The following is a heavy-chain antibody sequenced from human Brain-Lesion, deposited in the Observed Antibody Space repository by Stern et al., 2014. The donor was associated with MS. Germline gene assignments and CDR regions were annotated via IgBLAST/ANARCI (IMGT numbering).Heavy chain of an antibody. CDR2: IRGRGGTK. V-gene: IGHV3-23*04. CDR1: GFSFSTYA. J-gene: IGHJ1*01. Sequence: EVQLVESGGGLVQPGGSLRLSCAASGFSFSTYAMRWVRQTPGKGLQWVSVIRGRGGTKYYADSVKGRFTISRDNSKNTLYLQMDSLRADDTAVYYCAKWPHHIAVAGTRYFQHWGQGTLVTVSS. CDR3: AKWPHHIAVAGTRYFQH. D-gene: IGHD6-19*01.